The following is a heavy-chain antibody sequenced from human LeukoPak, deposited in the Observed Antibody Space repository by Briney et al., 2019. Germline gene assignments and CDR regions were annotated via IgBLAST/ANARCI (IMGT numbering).Heavy chain of an antibody. CDR1: GLTFRDYW. CDR3: ASELKRRWRDYLDR. J-gene: IGHJ4*02. Sequence: AGGSLRLSCAVSGLTFRDYWMSWVRQAPGKGLEWVANIKDDGSETYYVDSVKGRFTISRDNTKNSLYLQMDSLRAEDSAIYYCASELKRRWRDYLDRWGQGTLVTVSS. CDR2: IKDDGSET. V-gene: IGHV3-7*01. D-gene: IGHD3-9*01.